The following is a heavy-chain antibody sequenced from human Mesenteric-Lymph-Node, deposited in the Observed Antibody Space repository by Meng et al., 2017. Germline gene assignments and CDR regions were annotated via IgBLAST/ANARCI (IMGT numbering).Heavy chain of an antibody. V-gene: IGHV3-23*01. D-gene: IGHD3-10*01. CDR3: AKGAGITMVRGVIIRFDY. J-gene: IGHJ4*02. CDR2: ISSRDYST. Sequence: GESLKISCAASGSTFSNCAMSWVRQAPGQGLEWVSTISSRDYSTNYADSVKGRFTISRDSSKNSLYLQMHSLRAEDTAVYYCAKGAGITMVRGVIIRFDYWGQGTLVT. CDR1: GSTFSNCA.